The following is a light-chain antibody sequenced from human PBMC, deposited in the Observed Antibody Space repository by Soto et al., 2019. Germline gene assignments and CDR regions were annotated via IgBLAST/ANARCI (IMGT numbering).Light chain of an antibody. J-gene: IGKJ1*01. V-gene: IGKV1-5*01. Sequence: DFQMTQSPSTLSASVGDRVTITCRASQSISNWLAWYQQKPGKAPKRLIYGASTLQSGVPSRFSGSGSGTEFTLTISSLQPDDFATYYCQQYNSYWTFGQGTNVDIK. CDR2: GAS. CDR1: QSISNW. CDR3: QQYNSYWT.